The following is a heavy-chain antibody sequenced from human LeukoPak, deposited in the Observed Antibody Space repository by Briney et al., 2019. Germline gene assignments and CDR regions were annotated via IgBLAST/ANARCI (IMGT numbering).Heavy chain of an antibody. Sequence: GGSLRLSCAASGFTFSSYTMNWVRQAPGKRLEWVSSISSSTSTIHYADSVKGRFTIFRDNAKNSLYLQMNSLRAEDTAVYYCATAMIGLYYFDYWGQGTLVTVSS. CDR1: GFTFSSYT. D-gene: IGHD3-22*01. CDR3: ATAMIGLYYFDY. CDR2: ISSSTSTI. V-gene: IGHV3-48*01. J-gene: IGHJ4*02.